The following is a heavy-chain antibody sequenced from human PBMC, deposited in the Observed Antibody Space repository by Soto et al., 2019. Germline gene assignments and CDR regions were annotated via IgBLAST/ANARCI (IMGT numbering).Heavy chain of an antibody. V-gene: IGHV3-30*18. CDR2: ISYDGSNK. J-gene: IGHJ6*02. CDR3: EKVMVSHVLGFLVSLPNYCMDV. CDR1: GFTFSSYG. Sequence: PGGSLRLSCAASGFTFSSYGMHWVRQAPGKGLEWVAVISYDGSNKYYAGSVKGRFTISRDNSKNTLYLQMNILRAEDTAVYYCEKVMVSHVLGFLVSLPNYCMDVWGQGTTVTVSS. D-gene: IGHD3-3*01.